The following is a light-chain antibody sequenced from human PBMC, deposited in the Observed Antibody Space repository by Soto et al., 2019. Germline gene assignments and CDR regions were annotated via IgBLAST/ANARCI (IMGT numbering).Light chain of an antibody. V-gene: IGKV3-11*01. CDR3: QQRNDSPIT. J-gene: IGKJ5*01. CDR1: QSVDRH. Sequence: EIVLTQSPASLSLSPGERATLSCRASQSVDRHLVWYQQKPGQAPRLLIFGASNRATGVPARFSGSGSGTDFTLAINRLAPDDFAVYYCQQRNDSPITFGQGTRL. CDR2: GAS.